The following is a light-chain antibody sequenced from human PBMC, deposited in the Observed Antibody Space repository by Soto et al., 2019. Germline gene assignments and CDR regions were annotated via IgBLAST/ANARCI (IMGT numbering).Light chain of an antibody. CDR1: QGISSY. CDR3: QQTYNTPFT. CDR2: AAS. V-gene: IGKV1-39*01. J-gene: IGKJ3*01. Sequence: DIQLTQSPSSLSASVGDRVTITCRVSQGISSYLNWYQQKPGKAPKLLIYAASTLQSGVPSRFRGSGSGTDFTLTISNLQPEDFAAYYCQQTYNTPFTFGPGTKVDIK.